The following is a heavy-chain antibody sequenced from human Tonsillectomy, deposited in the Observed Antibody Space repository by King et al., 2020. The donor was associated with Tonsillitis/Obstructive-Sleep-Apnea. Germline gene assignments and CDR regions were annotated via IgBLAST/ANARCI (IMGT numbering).Heavy chain of an antibody. J-gene: IGHJ6*03. Sequence: VQLVESGGGLVQPGRSLRLSCAASGFTFDDYAIHWVRQAPEKGLEWVSGISWNSGSIDYADSVKGRFTISRDNAKNSLYLQMNSLRAEDTALYYCAKGVNYYYMDVWGKGTTVTVSS. CDR3: AKGVNYYYMDV. V-gene: IGHV3-9*01. CDR1: GFTFDDYA. CDR2: ISWNSGSI. D-gene: IGHD3-22*01.